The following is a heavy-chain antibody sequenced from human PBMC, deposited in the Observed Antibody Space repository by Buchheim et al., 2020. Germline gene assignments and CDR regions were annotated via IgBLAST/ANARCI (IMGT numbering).Heavy chain of an antibody. V-gene: IGHV3-23*01. D-gene: IGHD1-14*01. CDR2: IGTGGDT. Sequence: EVQLLESGGNLVQPGGSLRLSCAASGFTFSNYAMNWVRQAPGKGLEWVSVIGTGGDTLYADSVEGRFTISRDNSKNTLYLQIDSLRVEDTALYYCAAKLPGGNPFDYWGQGTL. CDR3: AAKLPGGNPFDY. CDR1: GFTFSNYA. J-gene: IGHJ4*02.